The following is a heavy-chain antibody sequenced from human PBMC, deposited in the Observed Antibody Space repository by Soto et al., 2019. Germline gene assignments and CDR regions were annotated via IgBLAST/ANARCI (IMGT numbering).Heavy chain of an antibody. CDR2: IYYSGST. CDR1: GGSISSYY. V-gene: IGHV4-59*01. CDR3: ARGPGDDSVDY. Sequence: SETLSLTCTVSGGSISSYYWSWIRQPPGKGLEWIGYIYYSGSTNYNPSLKSRVTISVDTSRNQSSLKLSSVTAADTAVYYCARGPGDDSVDYWGQGTLVTVSS. J-gene: IGHJ4*02. D-gene: IGHD3-22*01.